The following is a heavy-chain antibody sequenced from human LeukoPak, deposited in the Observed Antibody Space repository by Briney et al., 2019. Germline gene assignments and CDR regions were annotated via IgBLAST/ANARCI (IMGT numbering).Heavy chain of an antibody. J-gene: IGHJ4*02. V-gene: IGHV3-21*01. CDR1: KFTFSSYS. Sequence: GGSLRLSCAASKFTFSSYSMNWVRQAPGKGLEWVSSINSYSSYIYYADSVKGRFTISRDNSKNTLFLQVNSLRAEDTAVYYCAKDARRTFGLSSGLYRGSYYFDYWGQGTLVTVSS. D-gene: IGHD6-19*01. CDR3: AKDARRTFGLSSGLYRGSYYFDY. CDR2: INSYSSYI.